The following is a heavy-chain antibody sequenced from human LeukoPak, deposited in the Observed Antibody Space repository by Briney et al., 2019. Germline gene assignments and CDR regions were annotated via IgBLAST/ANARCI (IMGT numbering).Heavy chain of an antibody. V-gene: IGHV5-51*01. Sequence: GESLKISCKGSGYSVTNYWIGWVRQMPGKGPEWMGIIYPGDSDTRYSPSFQGQVTISADKSISTAYLQWSSLKASDTAMYYCARQERVSTWYNNHDCWGQGTLVTVSS. CDR2: IYPGDSDT. CDR3: ARQERVSTWYNNHDC. CDR1: GYSVTNYW. J-gene: IGHJ4*02. D-gene: IGHD6-13*01.